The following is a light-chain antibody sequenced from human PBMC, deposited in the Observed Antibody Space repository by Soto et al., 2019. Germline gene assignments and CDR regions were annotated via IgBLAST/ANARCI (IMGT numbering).Light chain of an antibody. CDR2: GAS. V-gene: IGKV3-20*01. CDR3: QQYASSPYN. J-gene: IGKJ2*01. Sequence: EIVMTQSPATLSVSPGERATLSCRASQSVSSDLAWYQQKPGQAPRLLIYGASSRATGTPDRFSGSESGTDFTLTISRLEPEDFAVYYCQQYASSPYNFGQGTTLEIK. CDR1: QSVSSD.